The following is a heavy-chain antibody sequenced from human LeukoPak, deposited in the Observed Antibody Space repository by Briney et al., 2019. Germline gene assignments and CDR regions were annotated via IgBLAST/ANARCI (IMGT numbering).Heavy chain of an antibody. CDR1: GYTSTSYA. D-gene: IGHD2-2*01. Sequence: ASVKVSCKASGYTSTSYAMNWVRQAPGQGLEWMGWINTNTGNPTYAQGFTGRFVFSLDTSVSTAYLQISSLKAEDTAVYYCARPLGYCSSTSCRLGVGSGYYYGMDVWGQGTTVTVSS. CDR3: ARPLGYCSSTSCRLGVGSGYYYGMDV. CDR2: INTNTGNP. V-gene: IGHV7-4-1*02. J-gene: IGHJ6*02.